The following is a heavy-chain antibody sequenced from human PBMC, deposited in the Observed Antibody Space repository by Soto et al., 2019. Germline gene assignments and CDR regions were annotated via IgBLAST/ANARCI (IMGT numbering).Heavy chain of an antibody. CDR1: GGSFSGYY. CDR2: INHSGST. J-gene: IGHJ4*02. Sequence: QVQLQQWGAGLLKPSETLSLTCAVYGGSFSGYYWSWIRQPPGKGLEWIGEINHSGSTNYNPSLKSLVTKSVDTPKNQFSLKLSSVTAEYTAVYYCARGRGRYYYDSRLTRPEFDYWGQGTLVTVSS. CDR3: ARGRGRYYYDSRLTRPEFDY. D-gene: IGHD3-22*01. V-gene: IGHV4-34*01.